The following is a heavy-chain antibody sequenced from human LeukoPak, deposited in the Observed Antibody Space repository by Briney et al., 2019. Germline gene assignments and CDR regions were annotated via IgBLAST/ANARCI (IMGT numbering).Heavy chain of an antibody. J-gene: IGHJ4*02. CDR1: GGSLSSYY. CDR2: IYSSGSI. Sequence: PSETLSLTCTVFGGSLSSYYWVWVRQPPGKGLEWIGLIYSSGSIKYNPSLKSRLTISLDTSKNQISLKLTSVTAADTAMYYCARQFEFWGQGTLVTVSS. CDR3: ARQFEF. V-gene: IGHV4-59*08.